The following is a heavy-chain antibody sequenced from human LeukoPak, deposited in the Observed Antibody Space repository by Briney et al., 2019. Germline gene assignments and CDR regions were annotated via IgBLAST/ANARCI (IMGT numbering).Heavy chain of an antibody. CDR2: IRRDGSEK. Sequence: GGSLRLSCAASGFTFSSYWMSWVRQAPGKGLEWVANIRRDGSEKYYVDSVKGRFTISRDNAKNSLYLQMNSLRAEDTAVYYCARRDGRRAFDYWGQGTLVTVSS. CDR3: ARRDGRRAFDY. CDR1: GFTFSSYW. J-gene: IGHJ4*02. D-gene: IGHD5-24*01. V-gene: IGHV3-7*01.